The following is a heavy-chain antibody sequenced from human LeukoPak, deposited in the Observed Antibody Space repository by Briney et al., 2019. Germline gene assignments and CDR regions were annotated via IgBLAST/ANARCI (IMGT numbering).Heavy chain of an antibody. V-gene: IGHV3-11*04. CDR2: ISSSGSSI. J-gene: IGHJ3*02. CDR3: ARGSVDPGSFDI. CDR1: GFTFSYYY. D-gene: IGHD3-10*01. Sequence: GGSLRLSCAASGFTFSYYYMSWVRQAPGKGLEWVSYISSSGSSIYYADSVRGRFTMSRDISRNSIYLQMNSLRVEDTAVYYCARGSVDPGSFDIWGQGTMVTVS.